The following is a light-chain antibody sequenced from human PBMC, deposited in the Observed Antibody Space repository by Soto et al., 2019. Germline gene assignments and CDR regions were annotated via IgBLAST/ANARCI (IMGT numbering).Light chain of an antibody. CDR2: ATY. CDR1: QRINSW. V-gene: IGKV1-12*01. Sequence: DIQMTQSPSSVSASVGDRVTITCRASQRINSWLAWYQQRPGKAHKLLIYATYSLQSGVQSRFSGSGSGTDFTLTIRSLQPEDFATYYCKQSYSTPQTFGQGTKVDIK. CDR3: KQSYSTPQT. J-gene: IGKJ1*01.